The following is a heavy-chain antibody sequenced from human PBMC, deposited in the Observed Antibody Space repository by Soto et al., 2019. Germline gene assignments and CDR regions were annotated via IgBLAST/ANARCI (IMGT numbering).Heavy chain of an antibody. V-gene: IGHV1-3*04. CDR3: ARDGLPGEGIALDY. J-gene: IGHJ4*02. CDR1: GYTFTTYT. CDR2: INTANGGT. D-gene: IGHD2-21*01. Sequence: QVQLVQSGAEMKKPGASVKVSSRASGYTFTTYTLYWVRQAPGQRLEWMGWINTANGGTKYSQNFQGRVTLTRDTSASTAYLELGSLISEDTALYYCARDGLPGEGIALDYWGQGTLVTVSS.